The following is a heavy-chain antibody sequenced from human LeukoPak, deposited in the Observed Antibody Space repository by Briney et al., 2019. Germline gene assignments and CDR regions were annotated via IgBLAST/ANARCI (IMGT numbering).Heavy chain of an antibody. CDR3: ARPYDNSPG. V-gene: IGHV4-39*01. D-gene: IGHD1-1*01. CDR1: GGSIKSSNFY. CDR2: INYGGST. J-gene: IGHJ4*02. Sequence: PSETLSLTCTVSGGSIKSSNFYWVWIRQPPGKGLEWIGSINYGGSTYYNPSLKSRVTMSVDTSKNQFSLKLTSVTAADTAVYYCARPYDNSPGWGQGTLVTVSS.